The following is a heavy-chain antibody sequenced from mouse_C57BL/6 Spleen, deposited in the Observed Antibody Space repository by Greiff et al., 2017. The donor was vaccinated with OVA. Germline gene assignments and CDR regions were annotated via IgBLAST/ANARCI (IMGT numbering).Heavy chain of an antibody. D-gene: IGHD2-4*01. Sequence: QVHVKQSGAELVKPGASVKISCKASGYAFSSYWMNWVKQRPGKGLEWIGQIYPGDGDTNYNGKFKGKATLTADKSSSTAYMQLSSLTSEDSAVYFCARWDDYDGAWFAYWGQGTLVTVSA. V-gene: IGHV1-80*01. CDR1: GYAFSSYW. J-gene: IGHJ3*01. CDR3: ARWDDYDGAWFAY. CDR2: IYPGDGDT.